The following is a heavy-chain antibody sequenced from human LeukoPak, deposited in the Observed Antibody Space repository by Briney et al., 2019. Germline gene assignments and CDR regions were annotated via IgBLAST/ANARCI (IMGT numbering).Heavy chain of an antibody. V-gene: IGHV3-66*01. J-gene: IGHJ4*02. Sequence: PGGSLRLSCTASGFTFSSNYMTWVRQAPGKGLECVSIIHSGGSTNYADSVKGRFTISRDNSKNTLYLQMNSLRAEDTAVYYCAAKWLLRRYWGQGTLVTVSS. D-gene: IGHD3-22*01. CDR2: IHSGGST. CDR1: GFTFSSNY. CDR3: AAKWLLRRY.